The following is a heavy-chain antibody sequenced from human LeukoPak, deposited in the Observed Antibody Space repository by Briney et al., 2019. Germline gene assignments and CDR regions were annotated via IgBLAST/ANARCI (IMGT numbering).Heavy chain of an antibody. CDR2: IIPIFGTA. D-gene: IGHD5-24*01. J-gene: IGHJ4*02. V-gene: IGHV1-69*05. CDR3: ARDSRDGYSFDY. Sequence: ASVKVSCKASGGTFSSYAISWVRQAPGQGLEWMGGIIPIFGTANYAQKFQGRVTITTDESTSTAYMELSSLRSEDTAVYHCARDSRDGYSFDYWGQGTLVTVSS. CDR1: GGTFSSYA.